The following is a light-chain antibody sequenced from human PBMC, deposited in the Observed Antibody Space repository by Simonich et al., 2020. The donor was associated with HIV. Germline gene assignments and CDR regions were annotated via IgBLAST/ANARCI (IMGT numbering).Light chain of an antibody. V-gene: IGLV2-11*01. CDR3: SSYTSSSSYV. J-gene: IGLJ1*01. CDR2: DVS. CDR1: SSDVGGYNY. Sequence: QSALTQPRSVSGSPGQAVTISCTGTSSDVGGYNYFSWYQQHPGKAPKLMIYDVSQRPSGVPDRFSGSKSGNTASLTISGLQAEDEADYYCSSYTSSSSYVFGTGTKVTVL.